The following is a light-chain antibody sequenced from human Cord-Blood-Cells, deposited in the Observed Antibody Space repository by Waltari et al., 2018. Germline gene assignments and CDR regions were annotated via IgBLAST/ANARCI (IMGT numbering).Light chain of an antibody. CDR3: QRRSNWPPLT. CDR2: DAS. V-gene: IGKV3-11*01. J-gene: IGKJ4*01. Sequence: EIVLTQSPATLSLSPGERATLPCRASQSVSSYLAWYQQKPGQAPRLLLYDASSRATGIPARFSGSGSGTDFTLTISSLEPEDFAVYYCQRRSNWPPLTFGGGTKVEIK. CDR1: QSVSSY.